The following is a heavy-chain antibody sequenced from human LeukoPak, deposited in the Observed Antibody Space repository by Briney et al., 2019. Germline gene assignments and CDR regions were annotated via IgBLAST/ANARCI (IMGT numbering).Heavy chain of an antibody. CDR1: GSTFSSYG. CDR3: AREEGPIDY. Sequence: PGGYLRLSWAASGSTFSSYGMHWVRQAPGKGLEWVAVISYDGSNKYYADSVKGRLTISRDNSKNTLYLPMNSLRAEDTAVYYCAREEGPIDYWGQGTLVTVSS. CDR2: ISYDGSNK. J-gene: IGHJ4*02. V-gene: IGHV3-30*03.